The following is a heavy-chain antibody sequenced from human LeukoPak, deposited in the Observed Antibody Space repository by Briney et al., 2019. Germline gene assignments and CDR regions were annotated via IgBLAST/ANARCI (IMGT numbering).Heavy chain of an antibody. V-gene: IGHV4-4*07. D-gene: IGHD3-10*01. J-gene: IGHJ4*02. CDR1: GGSISANY. Sequence: SETLSLTCTVSGGSISANYWIWMRQPAGKGLEYIGRIYSSGSTNYNPSLKSRVTISVDTSKNQFSLRLSSVTAADTAVYYCARDGVNSGSGSYWDFWGQGTLVTVSS. CDR2: IYSSGST. CDR3: ARDGVNSGSGSYWDF.